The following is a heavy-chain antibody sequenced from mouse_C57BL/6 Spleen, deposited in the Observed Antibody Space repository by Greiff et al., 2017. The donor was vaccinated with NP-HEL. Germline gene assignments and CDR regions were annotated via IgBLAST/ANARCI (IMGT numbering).Heavy chain of an antibody. D-gene: IGHD3-2*02. CDR3: ARDSGYAFDD. V-gene: IGHV1-53*01. J-gene: IGHJ2*01. CDR1: GYTFTSYW. CDR2: INPSNGDT. Sequence: QVQLKQPGTELVKPGASVKLSCKASGYTFTSYWMHWVKQRPGQGLEWIGNINPSNGDTNYNENLKNKATLTVDKSSSTAYMHLSSLTSEDSAVYCCARDSGYAFDDWGQGTTLTVSS.